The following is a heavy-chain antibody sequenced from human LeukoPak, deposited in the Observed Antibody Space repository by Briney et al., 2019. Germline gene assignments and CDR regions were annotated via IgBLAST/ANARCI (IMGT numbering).Heavy chain of an antibody. V-gene: IGHV4-34*01. D-gene: IGHD2-2*02. CDR1: GGSFSGYY. CDR2: INHSGST. J-gene: IGHJ5*02. Sequence: KPSETLSLTCAVYGGSFSGYYWSWIRQPPGKGLEWIGEINHSGSTNYNPSLKSRVTISVDTSKNQFSLKLSSVTAADTAVYYCARSDIVVVPAAIRGSNWFDPWGQGTLVTVSS. CDR3: ARSDIVVVPAAIRGSNWFDP.